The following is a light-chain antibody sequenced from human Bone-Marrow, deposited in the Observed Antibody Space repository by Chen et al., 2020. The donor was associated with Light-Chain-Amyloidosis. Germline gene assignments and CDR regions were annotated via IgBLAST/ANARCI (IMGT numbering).Light chain of an antibody. CDR1: QTISSNY. CDR3: QQYGTSPRT. CDR2: GSS. V-gene: IGKV3-20*01. J-gene: IGKJ4*01. Sequence: EIVLTQSPGTLSLSPGEGANLSCRASQTISSNYLTWYQQKFGQAPRLLIYGSSSRATGIPDRFTGSGSGTDFTLTINRLEPEDFAMYYCQQYGTSPRTCGGGTKVQIK.